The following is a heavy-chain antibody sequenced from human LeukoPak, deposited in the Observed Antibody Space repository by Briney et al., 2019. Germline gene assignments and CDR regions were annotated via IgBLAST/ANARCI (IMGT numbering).Heavy chain of an antibody. CDR3: AKDRYSSGWGAAFDI. V-gene: IGHV3-30*18. J-gene: IGHJ3*02. Sequence: PGGSLRLSCAASGFTFSDSGMHWVRQAPGKGLEWVALISYDGSNKYYADSVKGRFTISRSNSKNILYLQMNSLRPEDTAVYYCAKDRYSSGWGAAFDIWGQGTMVTVSS. D-gene: IGHD6-19*01. CDR1: GFTFSDSG. CDR2: ISYDGSNK.